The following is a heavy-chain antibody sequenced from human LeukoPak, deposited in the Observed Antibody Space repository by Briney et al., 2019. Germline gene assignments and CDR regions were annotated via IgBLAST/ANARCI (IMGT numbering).Heavy chain of an antibody. CDR3: GSSRGTGMFSY. CDR1: GDSISRSTYY. V-gene: IGHV4-39*02. D-gene: IGHD7-27*01. Sequence: SETLSLTCTVSGDSISRSTYYWAWIRQPPGKGLGWVGSVYTGRSPCFDPSLESRTTISVGTSKNHFSLKMSSVTAADTAVFYCGSSRGTGMFSYGGQGTLVTASA. J-gene: IGHJ4*02. CDR2: VYTGRSP.